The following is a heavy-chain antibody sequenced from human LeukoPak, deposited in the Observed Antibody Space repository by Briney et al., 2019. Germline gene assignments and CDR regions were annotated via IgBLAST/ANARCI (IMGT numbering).Heavy chain of an antibody. Sequence: PSETLSLTCTVSGGSISSSSYYWGWIRQPPGKGLEWIGSIYYSGSTYYNPSLKSRVTISVDTSKNQFSLKLSSVTAADTAVYYCARKDNLYYYMDVWGKGTTVTVSS. V-gene: IGHV4-39*01. D-gene: IGHD1-14*01. CDR1: GGSISSSSYY. CDR3: ARKDNLYYYMDV. J-gene: IGHJ6*03. CDR2: IYYSGST.